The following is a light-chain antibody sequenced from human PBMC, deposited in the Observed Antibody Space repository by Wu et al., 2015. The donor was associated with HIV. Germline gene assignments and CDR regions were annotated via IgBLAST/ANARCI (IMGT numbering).Light chain of an antibody. Sequence: EMVLTQSPGTLSLSPGERATLSCRVSESIGSSSLAWYQQKPGQAPRLLIYGASSRATGIPDRLEWQWSGADFTLTISRLEPEDSAVYYCQQYSLPHRHVRLGQGTK. J-gene: IGKJ2*03. CDR1: ESIGSSS. CDR2: GAS. V-gene: IGKV3-20*01. CDR3: QQYSLPHRHVR.